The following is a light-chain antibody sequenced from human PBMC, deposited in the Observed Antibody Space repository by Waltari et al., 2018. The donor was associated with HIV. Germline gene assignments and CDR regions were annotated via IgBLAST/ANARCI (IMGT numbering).Light chain of an antibody. V-gene: IGLV1-44*01. CDR1: SSNIRSNT. CDR2: SND. J-gene: IGLJ3*02. Sequence: QSVLTQPPSASGTPGQRVTISCSGSSSNIRSNTVSWYQQLPGTAPKLLIYSNDQGPSGVPDRFSGSKSGTSASLASSGLQSEDEADYYCAAWDDSLNGWVFGGGTKLTVL. CDR3: AAWDDSLNGWV.